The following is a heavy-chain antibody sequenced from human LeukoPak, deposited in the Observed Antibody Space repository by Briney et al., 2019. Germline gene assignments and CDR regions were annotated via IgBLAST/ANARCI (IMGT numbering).Heavy chain of an antibody. CDR1: GFTFSSYW. D-gene: IGHD2-21*02. CDR2: INHNGNVN. Sequence: GGSLRLSCAASGFTFSSYWMNWARQAPGKGLEWVASINHNGNVNYYVDSVKGRFTISRDNAKNSLYLQMSNLRAEDTAVYFCARDFGGDCPYYWGQGTLVTVSS. CDR3: ARDFGGDCPYY. J-gene: IGHJ4*02. V-gene: IGHV3-7*03.